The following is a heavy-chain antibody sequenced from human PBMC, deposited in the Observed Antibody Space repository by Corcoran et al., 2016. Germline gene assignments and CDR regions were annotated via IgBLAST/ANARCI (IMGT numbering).Heavy chain of an antibody. CDR1: GYTITSYY. CDR2: INPSGGST. Sequence: QVQLVQSGAEVKKPGASVKVSCKASGYTITSYYMHWVRQAPGQGLEWMGIINPSGGSTSYAQKFQGRVTMTRDTSTSTVYMELSSRRSEDTAVYYCACGHSFYDFWNVRTLVGMDVWGQGTTVTVSS. CDR3: ACGHSFYDFWNVRTLVGMDV. V-gene: IGHV1-46*01. J-gene: IGHJ6*02. D-gene: IGHD3-3*01.